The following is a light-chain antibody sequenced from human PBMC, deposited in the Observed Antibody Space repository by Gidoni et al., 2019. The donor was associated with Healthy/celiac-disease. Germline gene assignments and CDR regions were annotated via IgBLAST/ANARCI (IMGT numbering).Light chain of an antibody. CDR2: SNN. V-gene: IGLV1-44*01. J-gene: IGLJ3*02. Sequence: QSVLTQPPPASGTPGQRVTISCSGSSSNIGSNTVNWYQQLPGPAPKLLMYSNNQRPSGVPDRFSGSKSGTSASLAISGLQSEDEADYYCAAWDDSLNGWVFGGGTKLTVL. CDR3: AAWDDSLNGWV. CDR1: SSNIGSNT.